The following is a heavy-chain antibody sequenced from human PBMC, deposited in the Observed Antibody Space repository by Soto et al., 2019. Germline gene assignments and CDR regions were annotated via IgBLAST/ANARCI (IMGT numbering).Heavy chain of an antibody. V-gene: IGHV1-69*13. CDR3: ARDYYDSSGYYGDAFDI. J-gene: IGHJ3*02. Sequence: SVKVSCKASGGTFSSYAISWVRQAPGQGLEWMGEIIPIFGTANYAQKFQGRVTITADESTSTAYMELSSLRSEDTAVYYCARDYYDSSGYYGDAFDIWGQGTMVT. D-gene: IGHD3-22*01. CDR2: IIPIFGTA. CDR1: GGTFSSYA.